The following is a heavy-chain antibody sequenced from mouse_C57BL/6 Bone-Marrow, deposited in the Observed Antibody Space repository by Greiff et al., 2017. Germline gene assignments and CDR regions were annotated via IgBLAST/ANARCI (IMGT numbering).Heavy chain of an antibody. CDR3: ARYYYGSSKYYYAMDY. D-gene: IGHD1-1*01. J-gene: IGHJ4*01. CDR1: GYTFTDYY. V-gene: IGHV1-76*01. CDR2: IYPGSGNT. Sequence: VKLVESGAELVRPGASVKLSCKASGYTFTDYYINWVKQRPGQGLEWIARIYPGSGNTYYNEKFQGKATLTSEKSSSTAYMQLSSLTSDDSAVYFCARYYYGSSKYYYAMDYWGQGTSVTVSS.